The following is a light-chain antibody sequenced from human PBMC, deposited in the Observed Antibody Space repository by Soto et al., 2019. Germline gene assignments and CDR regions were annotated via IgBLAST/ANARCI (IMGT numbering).Light chain of an antibody. V-gene: IGKV3D-15*01. J-gene: IGKJ5*01. Sequence: RVVTQSLAALSVSQGERATLSFRASQSVSSNLAWYQQKPGQAPRLLIYGASNRATGIPDRFSGSGSGTDFTLIISSLYPEDCALYYCQPRQYWLPITFCQGTRLEIK. CDR2: GAS. CDR1: QSVSSN. CDR3: QPRQYWLPIT.